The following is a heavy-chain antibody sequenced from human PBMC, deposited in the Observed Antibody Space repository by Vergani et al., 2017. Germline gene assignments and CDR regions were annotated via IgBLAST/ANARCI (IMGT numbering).Heavy chain of an antibody. V-gene: IGHV3-7*01. CDR3: ARGGYSSGWYRYYFDY. D-gene: IGHD6-19*01. CDR1: GFTFSSYW. CDR2: IKQDGSEK. J-gene: IGHJ4*02. Sequence: VQLVESGGGVVQPGRSLRLSCAASGFTFSSYWMSWVRQAPGKGREWVAKIKQDGSEKDYVDSVKGRFTISRDNAKNALYLQINSLRAEDTAVYYCARGGYSSGWYRYYFDYWGQGTLVTVSS.